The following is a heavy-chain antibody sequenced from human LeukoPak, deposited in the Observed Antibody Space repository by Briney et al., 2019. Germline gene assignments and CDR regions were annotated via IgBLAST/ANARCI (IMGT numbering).Heavy chain of an antibody. Sequence: KPGGSLRLSCAASGFTFSDYFMSWIRQAPGKGLEWVSYISSSGSTKYYADSVKGPFTISRDNAKNSLYLEMNSLRAEDTAVYYCARRDYYDVSGYYGDAFDIWGQGTRVTVSS. CDR2: ISSSGSTK. CDR3: ARRDYYDVSGYYGDAFDI. J-gene: IGHJ3*02. CDR1: GFTFSDYF. V-gene: IGHV3-11*04. D-gene: IGHD3-22*01.